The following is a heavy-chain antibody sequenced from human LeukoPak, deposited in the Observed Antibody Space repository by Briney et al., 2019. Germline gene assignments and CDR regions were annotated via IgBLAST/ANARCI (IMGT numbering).Heavy chain of an antibody. J-gene: IGHJ4*02. Sequence: SETLSLTCTVSGGSIRRSTYYRGWIRQPPGKGLEWIGSIYYSGGTYYNPSLKSRVTISVDTSKNQFSLKLSSVTAADTAVYYCARHDGYNGGHNFFAYWGQGTLVTVSS. V-gene: IGHV4-39*01. D-gene: IGHD2-8*01. CDR1: GGSIRRSTYY. CDR3: ARHDGYNGGHNFFAY. CDR2: IYYSGGT.